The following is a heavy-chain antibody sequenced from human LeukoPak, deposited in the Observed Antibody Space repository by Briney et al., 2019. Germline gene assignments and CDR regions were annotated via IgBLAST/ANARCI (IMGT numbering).Heavy chain of an antibody. CDR3: ARGIFGVVHHQPMEV. D-gene: IGHD3-3*01. CDR1: GGTFSSYA. Sequence: PWASVKVSCKASGGTFSSYAISWVRQAPGQGLEWMGGIIPIFGTANYAQKFQGRVTITADESTSTAYMELSSLRSEDTAVYYCARGIFGVVHHQPMEVWGQGTTVTVSS. V-gene: IGHV1-69*01. J-gene: IGHJ6*02. CDR2: IIPIFGTA.